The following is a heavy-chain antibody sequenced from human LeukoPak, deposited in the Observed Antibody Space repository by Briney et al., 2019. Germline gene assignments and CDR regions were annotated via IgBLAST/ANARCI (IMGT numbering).Heavy chain of an antibody. CDR2: ISSSGSTI. Sequence: PGGSLRLSCAASGFTFSSYEMNWVRQAPGKGLEWVSYISSSGSTIYYADSVKGRFTISRDNAKNSLYLQMNSLRAKDTAVYYCARDLFTMIGDYWGQGTLVTVSS. D-gene: IGHD3-22*01. J-gene: IGHJ4*02. CDR3: ARDLFTMIGDY. V-gene: IGHV3-48*03. CDR1: GFTFSSYE.